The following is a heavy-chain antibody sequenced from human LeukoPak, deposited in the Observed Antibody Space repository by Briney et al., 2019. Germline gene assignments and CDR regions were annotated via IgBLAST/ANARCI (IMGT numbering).Heavy chain of an antibody. D-gene: IGHD3-22*01. J-gene: IGHJ4*02. V-gene: IGHV3-23*01. CDR1: GITFSSYA. Sequence: GGSLRLSCAASGITFSSYAMSWVRQAPGKGLEWVSIISGSGGNTVYADSVKGRFTISRDNSKNTLYLQMNSLRAEDTAVYYCAKDDLLDSSGGGYWGQGTLVTVSS. CDR2: ISGSGGNT. CDR3: AKDDLLDSSGGGY.